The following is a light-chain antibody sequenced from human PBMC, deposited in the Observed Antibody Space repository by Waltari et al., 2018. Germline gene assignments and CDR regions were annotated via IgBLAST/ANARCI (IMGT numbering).Light chain of an antibody. J-gene: IGLJ2*01. CDR1: NIGSXX. CDR2: DDS. CDR3: QVWDSSSDHXV. Sequence: SYVLXQPPSVSVAPGKTARITCGGNNIGSXXVHWYQQKPGQAPVLVVYDDSDRPSWVPERCSGSNPGNTATLTIGRCEAGXEADYYCQVWDSSSDHXVFGGGTKLTVL. V-gene: IGLV3-21*03.